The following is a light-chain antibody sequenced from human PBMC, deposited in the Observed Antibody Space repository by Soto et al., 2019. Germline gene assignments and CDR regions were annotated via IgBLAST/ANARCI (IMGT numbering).Light chain of an antibody. CDR2: EAS. Sequence: DIQMTQSPSSLSASVGDRVAISCQASQDISRFLNWFQQKPGKAPKLLIYEASNLETGVPSRFSGSESGTDFTLTITSLQPEDVATYYCQQIDNLPLTFGPATRLEIK. CDR3: QQIDNLPLT. J-gene: IGKJ2*01. CDR1: QDISRF. V-gene: IGKV1-33*01.